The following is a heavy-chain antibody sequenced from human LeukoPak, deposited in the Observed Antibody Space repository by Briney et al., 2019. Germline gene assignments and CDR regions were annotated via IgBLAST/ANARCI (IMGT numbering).Heavy chain of an antibody. V-gene: IGHV1-24*01. CDR3: TRSAVVLPYYFDY. J-gene: IGHJ4*02. D-gene: IGHD3-22*01. CDR2: FDPENGET. Sequence: ASVKVSCKVSGYIFTELSMHWVRQAPGQGLEWMGSFDPENGETLYAQEFQGRVTLTEDTSADTAYMELISLRSEDTAVYYCTRSAVVLPYYFDYWGQGTLVTVSS. CDR1: GYIFTELS.